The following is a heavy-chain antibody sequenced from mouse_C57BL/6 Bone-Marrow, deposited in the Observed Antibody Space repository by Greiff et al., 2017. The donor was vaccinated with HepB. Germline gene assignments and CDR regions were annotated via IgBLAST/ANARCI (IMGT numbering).Heavy chain of an antibody. CDR2: IYPGNGDT. CDR3: ASYYGSSYGAMDY. J-gene: IGHJ4*01. Sequence: QSGAELVRPGASVKMSCKASGYTFTSYHMHWVKQTPRQGLEWIGAIYPGNGDTSYNQKFKGKATLTVDKSSSTAYMQLSSLTSEDSAVYFCASYYGSSYGAMDYWGQGTSVTVSS. CDR1: GYTFTSYH. D-gene: IGHD1-1*01. V-gene: IGHV1-12*01.